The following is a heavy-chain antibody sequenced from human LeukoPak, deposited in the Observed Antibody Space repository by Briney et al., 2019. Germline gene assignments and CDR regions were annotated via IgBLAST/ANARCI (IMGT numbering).Heavy chain of an antibody. J-gene: IGHJ5*02. CDR2: ISGSGGST. CDR1: GFTFSNYA. V-gene: IGHV3-23*01. D-gene: IGHD2-2*01. Sequence: GGSLRLSCAASGFTFSNYAMSWVRQAPGKGLEWVSGISGSGGSTYYADSVKGRFTISRDNSKNTLYLQMNSLRAEDTAAYYCAQAGTIYRTYNWFYPWGQGTLVTVSS. CDR3: AQAGTIYRTYNWFYP.